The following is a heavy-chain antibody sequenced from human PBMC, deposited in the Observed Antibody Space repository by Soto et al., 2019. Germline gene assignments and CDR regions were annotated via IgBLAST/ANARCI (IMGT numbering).Heavy chain of an antibody. CDR2: VSAGGDRT. CDR3: AKDRVVVVPAANDY. Sequence: EVQLLQSGGGLVQPGGSLRLSCAASGVIFSTYAMSWVRQAPGKGLEWLSAVSAGGDRTYYAESVRGRFTISRDNSKNNLYLQMNSLKSEDTAVYYCAKDRVVVVPAANDYWGQGNMVTVSS. J-gene: IGHJ4*02. CDR1: GVIFSTYA. V-gene: IGHV3-23*01. D-gene: IGHD2-2*01.